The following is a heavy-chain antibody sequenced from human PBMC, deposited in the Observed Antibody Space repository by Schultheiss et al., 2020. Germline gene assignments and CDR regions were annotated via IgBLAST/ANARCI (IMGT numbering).Heavy chain of an antibody. CDR1: GFTVSSNY. CDR3: TTVGLPCGGDCYDEDY. V-gene: IGHV3-15*01. CDR2: IKSKTDGGTT. Sequence: GGSLRLSCAASGFTVSSNYMSWVRQAPGKGLEWVGRIKSKTDGGTTDYAAPVKGRFTISRDDSKNTLYLQMNSLKTEDTAVYYCTTVGLPCGGDCYDEDYWGQGTLVTVAS. D-gene: IGHD2-21*01. J-gene: IGHJ4*02.